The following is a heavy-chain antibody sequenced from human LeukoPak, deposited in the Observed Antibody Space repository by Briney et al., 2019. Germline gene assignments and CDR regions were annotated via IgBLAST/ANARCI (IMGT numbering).Heavy chain of an antibody. D-gene: IGHD3-9*01. CDR2: VYSSGST. V-gene: IGHV4-59*01. J-gene: IGHJ3*02. CDR3: ARPSDILTGQNAFDI. CDR1: GFTFSRYW. Sequence: PGGSLRLSCTASGFTFSRYWMTWIRQPPGKGLEWIGYVYSSGSTTYNPSLTSRVTISLDTSENHFSLKLSSVTAADTAVYYCARPSDILTGQNAFDIWGQGTMVTVSS.